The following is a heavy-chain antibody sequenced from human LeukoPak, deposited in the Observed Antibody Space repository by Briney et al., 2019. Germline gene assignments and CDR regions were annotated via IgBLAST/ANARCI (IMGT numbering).Heavy chain of an antibody. Sequence: SQALSLTCTVSGGSISSGDYYWSWIRQPPEKGLERIGYIYYSGSTYYNPSLKSRVTISVDTSKNQFSLKLSSVTAADTAVYYCAKDWDYYGSVYGMDVWGQGTTVTVSS. J-gene: IGHJ6*02. D-gene: IGHD3-10*01. V-gene: IGHV4-30-4*08. CDR3: AKDWDYYGSVYGMDV. CDR2: IYYSGST. CDR1: GGSISSGDYY.